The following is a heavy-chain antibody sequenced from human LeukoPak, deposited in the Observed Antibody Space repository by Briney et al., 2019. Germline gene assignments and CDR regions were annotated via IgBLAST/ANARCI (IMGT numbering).Heavy chain of an antibody. V-gene: IGHV3-48*03. CDR3: ARIGTTTRGPAGLDV. Sequence: GGSLRLSCAASGFTFSSYEMNWVRQAPGKGLEWISYIASGGGANRFYSESVKGRFTISRDNAKNSLYLHMNSLRAEDTGVYYCARIGTTTRGPAGLDVWGQGTTVTVSS. CDR1: GFTFSSYE. CDR2: IASGGGANR. D-gene: IGHD2/OR15-2a*01. J-gene: IGHJ6*02.